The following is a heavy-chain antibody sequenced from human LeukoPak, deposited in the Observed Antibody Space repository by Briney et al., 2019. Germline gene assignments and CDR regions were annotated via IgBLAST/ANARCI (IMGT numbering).Heavy chain of an antibody. CDR1: GFIFSIYA. J-gene: IGHJ4*02. Sequence: GGSLRLSCAPCGFIFSIYAMSWLRQAPGKGLEWVSMITDSGGKTYYAYADSVKGRFTISRDHSKNTVYLQMNSLRADDTAVYYCAKGGVPGTHYFDFWGQGTPVTVSS. D-gene: IGHD6-19*01. CDR3: AKGGVPGTHYFDF. CDR2: ITDSGGKT. V-gene: IGHV3-23*01.